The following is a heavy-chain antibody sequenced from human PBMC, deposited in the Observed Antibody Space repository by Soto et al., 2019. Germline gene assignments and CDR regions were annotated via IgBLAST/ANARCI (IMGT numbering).Heavy chain of an antibody. CDR1: GVTFISYG. CDR3: ARDPYDYVWGSNCPY. D-gene: IGHD3-16*01. J-gene: IGHJ4*02. V-gene: IGHV3-33*01. Sequence: GGSLRLSCAASGVTFISYGMHWVRQAPGKGLEWVAVIWYDGSNKYYADSVKGRFTISRDNSKNTLYLQTNSLRAEDTAVYYCARDPYDYVWGSNCPYWGQGTLVTVSS. CDR2: IWYDGSNK.